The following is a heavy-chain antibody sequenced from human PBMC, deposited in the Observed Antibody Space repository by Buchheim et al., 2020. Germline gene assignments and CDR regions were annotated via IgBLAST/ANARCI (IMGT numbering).Heavy chain of an antibody. D-gene: IGHD3-22*01. J-gene: IGHJ4*02. V-gene: IGHV4-59*01. CDR2: IYYSGST. CDR1: GGSISSYY. CDR3: AIGDSSGYPY. Sequence: QVQLQESGPGLVKPSETLSLTCTVSGGSISSYYWSWIRQPPGKGLEWIGYIYYSGSTNYNPSLKSRVTISVDTSKNQFSLKLSSVTAADTAVYYCAIGDSSGYPYWGQGNL.